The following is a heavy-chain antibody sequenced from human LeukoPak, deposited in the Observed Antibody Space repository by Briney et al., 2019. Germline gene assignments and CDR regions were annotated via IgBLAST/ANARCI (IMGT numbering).Heavy chain of an antibody. CDR1: GFTFSSYW. Sequence: GGSLRLSCAASGFTFSSYWMHWVRQAPGKGLVWVSRINSDGSSTSYADSVKGRFTISRDNAKNTLYLQMNSLRAEDTAVYYCARMTVSGRDNWFDPWGQGTLVTVSS. V-gene: IGHV3-74*01. CDR2: INSDGSST. CDR3: ARMTVSGRDNWFDP. D-gene: IGHD6-19*01. J-gene: IGHJ5*02.